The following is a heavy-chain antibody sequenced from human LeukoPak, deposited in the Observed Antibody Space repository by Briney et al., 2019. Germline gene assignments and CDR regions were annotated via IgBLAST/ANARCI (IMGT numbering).Heavy chain of an antibody. J-gene: IGHJ4*02. CDR1: GFTFSSYG. V-gene: IGHV3-30*19. Sequence: GGSLRLSCAASGFTFSSYGMHWVRQAPGKGLEWVAVISYDGSNKYYADSVKGRFTISRDNSKNTLYLQMNSLRAEDTAVYYCARQSSGFDYWGQGTLVTVSS. CDR3: ARQSSGFDY. CDR2: ISYDGSNK. D-gene: IGHD1-26*01.